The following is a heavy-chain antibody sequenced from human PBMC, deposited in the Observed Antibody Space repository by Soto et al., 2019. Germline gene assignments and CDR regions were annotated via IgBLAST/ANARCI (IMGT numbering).Heavy chain of an antibody. V-gene: IGHV3-23*01. CDR1: GFTFSSHA. D-gene: IGHD6-19*01. J-gene: IGHJ3*02. CDR3: AKPPSGWYFDAFDM. CDR2: IGGSGDNT. Sequence: PGGSLRLSCAASGFTFSSHAMSWVRQAPGKGLEWVSAIGGSGDNTYYADSVKGRFTISRDNSKNTVYLQMNSLRAEDTAVYYCAKPPSGWYFDAFDMWGQGTMVTV.